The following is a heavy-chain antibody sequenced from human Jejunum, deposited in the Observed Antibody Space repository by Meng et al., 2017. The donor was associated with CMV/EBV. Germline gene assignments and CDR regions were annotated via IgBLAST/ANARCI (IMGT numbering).Heavy chain of an antibody. Sequence: QVQLQESGPGLVKPSETLSLTCTVSTNSFTTYFWNWIRQPAGKGLEWIGRVYSSGSTSSHPSLRSRVLLSVDRSKNQFSLKLTSVTAADTAVYYCAADAGHGDPLEYWGQGTLVTVSS. CDR1: TNSFTTYF. CDR2: VYSSGST. V-gene: IGHV4-4*07. D-gene: IGHD4-17*01. J-gene: IGHJ4*02. CDR3: AADAGHGDPLEY.